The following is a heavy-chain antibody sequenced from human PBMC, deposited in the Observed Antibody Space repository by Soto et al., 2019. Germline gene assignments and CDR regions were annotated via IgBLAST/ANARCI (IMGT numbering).Heavy chain of an antibody. J-gene: IGHJ6*02. Sequence: EVQLLESGGGLVQPGGSLRLSCTASGFSFDNYPMSWFRQAPGEGLQWVSTIDDSGAGTYYADSVKRRFTISRDNSNVTLYLQKSRLRAAASAVFHCGQLAPYVVLENTRPPGVDVWCQGNKVRVSS. V-gene: IGHV3-23*01. CDR3: GQLAPYVVLENTRPPGVDV. D-gene: IGHD3-10*02. CDR2: IDDSGAGT. CDR1: GFSFDNYP.